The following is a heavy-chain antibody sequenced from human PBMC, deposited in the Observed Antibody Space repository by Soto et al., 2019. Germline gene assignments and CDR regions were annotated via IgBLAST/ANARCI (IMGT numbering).Heavy chain of an antibody. J-gene: IGHJ4*02. CDR3: ASLKVSSAWVF. V-gene: IGHV3-7*03. CDR2: IKEDGSER. Sequence: EVQLVESGGGLVQPGGSLRLSCAVSGFNFNNYRMSWVRQAPGKGLEWVATIKEDGSERYYVPSVRGRFTISRDNAKNSLSLQMSSLRADDTAVYYCASLKVSSAWVFWGQGTLVSVSS. CDR1: GFNFNNYR. D-gene: IGHD6-19*01.